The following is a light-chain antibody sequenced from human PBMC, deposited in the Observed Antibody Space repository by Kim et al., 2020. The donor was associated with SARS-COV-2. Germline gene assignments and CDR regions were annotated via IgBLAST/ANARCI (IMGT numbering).Light chain of an antibody. V-gene: IGKV1-33*01. J-gene: IGKJ3*01. CDR2: DAS. CDR1: QDISNY. CDR3: T. Sequence: DIQMTQSPSSLSASVGDRVTITCQASQDISNYLNWYQQKPGKAPKLLIYDASNLETGVPSRFSGSGSGTDFTFTISSLQPEDIAPRPFTFGPGTKVDIK.